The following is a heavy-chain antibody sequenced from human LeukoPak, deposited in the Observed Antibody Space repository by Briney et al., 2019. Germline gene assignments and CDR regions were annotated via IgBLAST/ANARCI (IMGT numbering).Heavy chain of an antibody. CDR3: ARRCSSTGCYFDY. V-gene: IGHV4-39*01. D-gene: IGHD2-2*01. J-gene: IGHJ4*02. CDR2: ISYSGST. CDR1: GGSISSRSYY. Sequence: SETLSLTCTVAGGSISSRSYYWGWIRQPPGKGLEWIGSISYSGSTYYNPSLKSRGTISADTSKNQFSLKLSSVTAADTAVYYSARRCSSTGCYFDYWGQGTLVTVSP.